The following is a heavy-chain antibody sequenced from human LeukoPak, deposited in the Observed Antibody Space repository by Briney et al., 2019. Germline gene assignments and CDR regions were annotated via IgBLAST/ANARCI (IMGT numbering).Heavy chain of an antibody. V-gene: IGHV3-23*01. CDR3: ARHDSFIPY. Sequence: GGSLRLSCAASVFNFNYYAMSWVRQAPGKGLEWVSGISDNEEVPYYTDSVKGRFTISRDNAKNTVYLQLNNLRADDTAVYFCARHDSFIPYWGQGTLVSVSS. CDR2: ISDNEEVP. D-gene: IGHD5-18*01. J-gene: IGHJ4*02. CDR1: VFNFNYYA.